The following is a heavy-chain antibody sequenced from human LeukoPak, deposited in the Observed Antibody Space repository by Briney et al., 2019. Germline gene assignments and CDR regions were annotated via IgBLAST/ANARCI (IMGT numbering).Heavy chain of an antibody. J-gene: IGHJ4*02. CDR2: INRGGSRT. CDR1: GFTFSNHW. Sequence: GGSLRLSCAASGFTFSNHWMHWVRQAPGKGLMWVSRINRGGSRTDYADSVKGRFTISRDDAKNTLYLQLNSLRAEDTAVYYCARESGYNSYSSSWYDDYWGQGTLVTVSS. V-gene: IGHV3-74*01. CDR3: ARESGYNSYSSSWYDDY. D-gene: IGHD6-13*01.